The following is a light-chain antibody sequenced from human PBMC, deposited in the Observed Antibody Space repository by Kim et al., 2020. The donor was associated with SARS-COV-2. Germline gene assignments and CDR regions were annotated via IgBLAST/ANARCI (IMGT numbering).Light chain of an antibody. V-gene: IGKV3-11*01. CDR3: QQRRTWPLT. CDR1: QSIGDW. CDR2: DAS. J-gene: IGKJ4*01. Sequence: LYPRERATIACRASQSIGDWIAWYQKKSGQAPRLLIYDASNRATGIPARFSGSGSGTDFTLTISSLEPEDFAVYYCQQRRTWPLTFGGGTKVDIK.